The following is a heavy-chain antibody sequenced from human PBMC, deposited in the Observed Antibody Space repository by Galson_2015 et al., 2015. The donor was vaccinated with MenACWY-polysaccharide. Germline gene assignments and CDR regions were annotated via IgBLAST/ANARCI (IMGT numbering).Heavy chain of an antibody. D-gene: IGHD2-2*01. CDR1: CFPFRPSF. Sequence: SLLLSCSASCFPFRPSFLSWLLPSPGKGLEWVANIHLDGSEKYYVDSVRGRFTISRDNAKNSLYLQMNSLRAGDTAVYYCARDSCSSTSCPPEYFHRRGQGTLVIVSS. CDR3: ARDSCSSTSCPPEYFHR. J-gene: IGHJ1*01. CDR2: IHLDGSEK. V-gene: IGHV3-7*03.